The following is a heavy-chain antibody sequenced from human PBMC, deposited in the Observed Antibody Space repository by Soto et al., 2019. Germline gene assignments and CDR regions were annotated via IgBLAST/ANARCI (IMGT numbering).Heavy chain of an antibody. D-gene: IGHD4-17*01. CDR2: IYYSGST. J-gene: IGHJ4*02. Sequence: QVQLQESGPGLVKPSETLSLTCTVSGGSISSYYWSWIRQPPGKGLEWIGYIYYSGSTNYNPSLKYRVTISVDASKYQSSLKLSSLTAADTAVYYCARHLDTVTTLFDYWGRGTLVTVSS. V-gene: IGHV4-59*08. CDR1: GGSISSYY. CDR3: ARHLDTVTTLFDY.